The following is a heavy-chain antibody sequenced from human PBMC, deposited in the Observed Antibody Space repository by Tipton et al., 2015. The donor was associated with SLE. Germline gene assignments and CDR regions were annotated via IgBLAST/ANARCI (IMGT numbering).Heavy chain of an antibody. J-gene: IGHJ5*02. Sequence: TLSLTCAVYGGSFSGYYWSWIRQPPGKGLEWIGEINDRGNTNYNPSLKSRVTISVDTSKNQFSLKVSSVTAADTAVYYCARHDTNYGRNWFDPWGQGTLVTVSS. CDR2: INDRGNT. CDR1: GGSFSGYY. V-gene: IGHV4-34*01. D-gene: IGHD2-8*01. CDR3: ARHDTNYGRNWFDP.